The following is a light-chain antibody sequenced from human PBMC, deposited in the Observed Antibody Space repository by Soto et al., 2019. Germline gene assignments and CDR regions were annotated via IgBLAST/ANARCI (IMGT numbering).Light chain of an antibody. J-gene: IGKJ2*01. CDR1: QSISSW. CDR2: DAS. V-gene: IGKV1-5*01. Sequence: DIQMTQSPSTLSASVGDRVTITCRASQSISSWLAWYQQKPGKAPKVLIYDASSLESGVPSRFSGSGSGTEFTLTISSRQPDDFATYYYQQYNSYSSFTFGQGTKLEIK. CDR3: QQYNSYSSFT.